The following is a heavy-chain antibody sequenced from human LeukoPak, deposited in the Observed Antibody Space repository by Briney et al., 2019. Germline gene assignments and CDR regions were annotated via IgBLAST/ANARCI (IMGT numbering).Heavy chain of an antibody. D-gene: IGHD6-6*01. CDR1: GFTFSSYS. Sequence: PGGSLRLSCAASGFTFSSYSMNWVRQAPGKGLEWVSSISSSNSYIYYAESVKGRFTISRDNAKNSLYLQMNSLRAEDTAVYYCARDGLLAARPIDYWGQGTLVTVSS. J-gene: IGHJ4*02. CDR3: ARDGLLAARPIDY. V-gene: IGHV3-21*01. CDR2: ISSSNSYI.